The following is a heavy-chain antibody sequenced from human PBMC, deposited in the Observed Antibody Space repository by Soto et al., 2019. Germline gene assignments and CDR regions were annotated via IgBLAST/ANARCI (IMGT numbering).Heavy chain of an antibody. V-gene: IGHV4-59*01. CDR3: ARNAGVVVAAPDV. D-gene: IGHD2-15*01. Sequence: PSETLSLTCTVSGGSTSSYYWTWIRQPPGKGLEWIGYIYYSGSTNYNPSLKSRVTISVDTSKNQFSLKLSSVTAADTAVYYCARNAGVVVAAPDVWGKGTTVTVSS. CDR1: GGSTSSYY. J-gene: IGHJ6*04. CDR2: IYYSGST.